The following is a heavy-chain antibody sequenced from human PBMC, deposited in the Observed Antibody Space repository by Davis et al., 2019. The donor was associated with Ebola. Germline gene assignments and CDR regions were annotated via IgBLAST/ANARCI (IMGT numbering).Heavy chain of an antibody. Sequence: SETLSLTCAVYGGSFSGYYWSWIRQPPGKGLEWIGEINHSGRANYHSSLKSRVTISVDTSKNQFSLKLRSVTAADTAVYYCARGKTYSVYWGQGTLVTVSS. J-gene: IGHJ4*02. CDR1: GGSFSGYY. V-gene: IGHV4-34*01. CDR3: ARGKTYSVY. CDR2: INHSGRA.